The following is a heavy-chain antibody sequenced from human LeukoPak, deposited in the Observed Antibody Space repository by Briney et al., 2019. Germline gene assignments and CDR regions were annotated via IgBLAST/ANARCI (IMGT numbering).Heavy chain of an antibody. CDR3: ARNDYLQD. Sequence: GGSLRLSCAASGFTFSSYWMHWVRQAPGKGLVWVSRIKSDGSSTSYADFVKGRFTISRDNAKNTLYLQMNSLRPEDTAVYYCARNDYLQDWGQGTLVTVPS. J-gene: IGHJ1*01. CDR1: GFTFSSYW. V-gene: IGHV3-74*01. CDR2: IKSDGSST.